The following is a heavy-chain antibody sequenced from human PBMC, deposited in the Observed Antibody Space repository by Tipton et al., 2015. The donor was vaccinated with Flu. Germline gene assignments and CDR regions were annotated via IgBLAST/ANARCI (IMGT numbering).Heavy chain of an antibody. CDR1: GGSFSGYY. V-gene: IGHV4-34*01. D-gene: IGHD3-10*01. CDR3: ARSTYYYGSGSSDY. CDR2: ISHSGRT. Sequence: TLSLTCAVNGGSFSGYYWSWIRQPPGKGLEWIGCISHSGRTYYNPSLKSRVTISVDTAKNQFSQRLSSVTAADTAVYYCARSTYYYGSGSSDYWGQGTLVTVSS. J-gene: IGHJ4*02.